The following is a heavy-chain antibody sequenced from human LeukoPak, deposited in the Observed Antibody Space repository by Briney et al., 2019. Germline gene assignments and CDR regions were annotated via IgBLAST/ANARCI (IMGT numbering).Heavy chain of an antibody. J-gene: IGHJ4*02. CDR2: IYWNDDK. V-gene: IGHV2-5*01. CDR3: ARIIPVAGISEILDC. CDR1: GFSLTTTRLG. Sequence: SGPTLVKPTQTLTLTCTFSGFSLTTTRLGVGWIRQPPGKALEWLALIYWNDDKRYSPSLKSRLTITKDTSKNQVVLTMTNMDPVDTATYYCARIIPVAGISEILDCWGQGTLVTVSS. D-gene: IGHD6-19*01.